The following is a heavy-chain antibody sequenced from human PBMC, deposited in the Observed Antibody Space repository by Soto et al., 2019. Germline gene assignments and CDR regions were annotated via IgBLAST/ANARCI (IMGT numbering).Heavy chain of an antibody. CDR2: IGADNRDT. CDR1: GYTFTNHG. D-gene: IGHD3-10*01. Sequence: QVQLVQSGGEVKKPGASVTVSCKASGYTFTNHGISWVRQAPGQGLEWMGWIGADNRDTNYAQNIQDRLTMTTDTSTNTAYMELRSMQSDDTAVYYGARDIAYGSGTAYGYWGQGTLVTVSS. V-gene: IGHV1-18*01. CDR3: ARDIAYGSGTAYGY. J-gene: IGHJ4*02.